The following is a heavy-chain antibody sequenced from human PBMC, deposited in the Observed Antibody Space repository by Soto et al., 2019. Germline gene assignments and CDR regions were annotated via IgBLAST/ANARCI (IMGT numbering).Heavy chain of an antibody. J-gene: IGHJ5*02. CDR3: ARDRIRRNWFDP. D-gene: IGHD5-18*01. CDR1: GFTFSSDS. Sequence: VQLVESGGGLVQPGGSLRLSCAASGFTFSSDSMNWVRQAPGTGLEWVSYISSSSSTIYYAGSVKGRFTISRDNDKNSRDLQMNSLRDEDTAVYYSARDRIRRNWFDPWGQGTLVTVSS. V-gene: IGHV3-48*02. CDR2: ISSSSSTI.